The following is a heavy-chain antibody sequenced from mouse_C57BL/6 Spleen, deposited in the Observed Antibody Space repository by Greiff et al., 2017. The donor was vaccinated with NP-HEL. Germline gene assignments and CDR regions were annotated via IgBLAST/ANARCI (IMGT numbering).Heavy chain of an antibody. CDR2: ILPGRGST. Sequence: QVQLQQSGAELMKPGASVKLSCKATGYTFTGYWIEWVKQRPGHGLEWIGEILPGRGSTNYNEKFKGKATFTADTSSNTAYMQLSSLTTEDSAIYYCARTGTGAVDYWGQGTTLTVSS. CDR1: GYTFTGYW. D-gene: IGHD4-1*01. CDR3: ARTGTGAVDY. J-gene: IGHJ2*01. V-gene: IGHV1-9*01.